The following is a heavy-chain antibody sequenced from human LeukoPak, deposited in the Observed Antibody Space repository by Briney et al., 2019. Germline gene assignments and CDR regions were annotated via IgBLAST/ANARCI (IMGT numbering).Heavy chain of an antibody. J-gene: IGHJ4*02. CDR2: INSDGSST. CDR3: ARSSSGWYYFDY. D-gene: IGHD6-19*01. V-gene: IGHV3-74*01. Sequence: GGSLRLSCAASGFTFSSYWMDWVRQAPGKGLVWVSRINSDGSSTTYADSVKGRFTISRDNAKNTLYLQMNSLRAEDTAVYYCARSSSGWYYFDYWGQGTLVTVS. CDR1: GFTFSSYW.